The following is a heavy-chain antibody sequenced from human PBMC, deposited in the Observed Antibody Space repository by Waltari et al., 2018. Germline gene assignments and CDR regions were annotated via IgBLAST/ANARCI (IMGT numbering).Heavy chain of an antibody. CDR1: GGSFSGYY. CDR2: INHSGST. CDR3: ARSYDYGSGSYKA. V-gene: IGHV4-34*01. Sequence: QVQLQQWGAGLLKPSETLSLTCAVYGGSFSGYYWSWIRQPPGEGLEWIGEINHSGSTNYIPSLKSRVTISVDTSKNQLSLKLSSVTAADTAVYYWARSYDYGSGSYKAWGQGTLVTVSS. J-gene: IGHJ5*02. D-gene: IGHD3-10*01.